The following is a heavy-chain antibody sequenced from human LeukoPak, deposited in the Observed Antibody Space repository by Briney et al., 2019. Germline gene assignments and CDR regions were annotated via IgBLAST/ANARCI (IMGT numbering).Heavy chain of an antibody. Sequence: GGTLRLSCAASGFTFSSYGMSWVRQAPGKGLEWVSSISSSSSYIYYADSVKGRFTISRDNAKNSLYLQMNSLRAEDTAVYYCARDSPGDFWSGPTTKNYYMDVWGKGTTVTVSS. D-gene: IGHD3-3*01. J-gene: IGHJ6*03. CDR2: ISSSSSYI. CDR1: GFTFSSYG. CDR3: ARDSPGDFWSGPTTKNYYMDV. V-gene: IGHV3-21*01.